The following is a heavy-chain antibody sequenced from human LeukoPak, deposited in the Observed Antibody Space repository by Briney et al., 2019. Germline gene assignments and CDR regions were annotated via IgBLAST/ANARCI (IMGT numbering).Heavy chain of an antibody. V-gene: IGHV6-1*01. CDR3: GRDPGYFYGFDI. Sequence: SQTLSLTFAISGDSVSSNSATWNWIRQSPSRGLEWLGSTYYRSKWYNEYAVSVTSRISIQPDTSKNQFSLQLTSVTPEDTAVYYCGRDPGYFYGFDIWDQGTLVTASS. J-gene: IGHJ3*02. CDR1: GDSVSSNSAT. CDR2: TYYRSKWYN. D-gene: IGHD6-13*01.